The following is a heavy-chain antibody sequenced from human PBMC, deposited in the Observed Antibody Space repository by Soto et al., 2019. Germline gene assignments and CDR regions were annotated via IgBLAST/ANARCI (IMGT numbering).Heavy chain of an antibody. J-gene: IGHJ4*02. Sequence: EAQLVQSGAEVRKPGESLKISCQGSGHTFSGKWIAWVRQKPGKGLEWMGIIDPSDSDTRYSPSFQGQVTISVDKSLNTPVLEWISLQASDTAMYFCTRVHHYIYTTAYFDSWGPGTLVTVSS. D-gene: IGHD1-1*01. V-gene: IGHV5-51*01. CDR1: GHTFSGKW. CDR2: IDPSDSDT. CDR3: TRVHHYIYTTAYFDS.